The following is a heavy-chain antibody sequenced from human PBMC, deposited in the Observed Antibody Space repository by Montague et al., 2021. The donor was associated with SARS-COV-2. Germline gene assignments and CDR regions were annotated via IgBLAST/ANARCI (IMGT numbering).Heavy chain of an antibody. J-gene: IGHJ6*02. CDR2: IYYSGST. V-gene: IGHV4-39*07. CDR1: GGAISSSSYY. Sequence: SETLSLTCTVSGGAISSSSYYWGWIRQPPGKGLEWIGSIYYSGSTYYNLSLKSRVTISVDTSKNQFSLKLSSVTAADTAVYYCARDTRITMLVVVNRYGMDVWGQGTTVTVSS. CDR3: ARDTRITMLVVVNRYGMDV. D-gene: IGHD3-22*01.